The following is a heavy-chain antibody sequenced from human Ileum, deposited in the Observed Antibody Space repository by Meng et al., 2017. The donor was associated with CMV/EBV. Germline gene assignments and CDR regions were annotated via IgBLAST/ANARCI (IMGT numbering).Heavy chain of an antibody. CDR1: GYNFRDYG. CDR3: ARGKPNLVGATGFDH. D-gene: IGHD1-26*01. V-gene: IGHV1-18*01. CDR2: IRGDNGNT. Sequence: HVLLVQSGGEVKKTGDSVRVSCNASGYNFRDYGVTWVRQVPGQGLEWMGWIRGDNGNTNYAQKFQGRVTMTTDTFTRTAYMQLRTLRSDDSAMYYCARGKPNLVGATGFDHWGQGTLVTVSS. J-gene: IGHJ4*02.